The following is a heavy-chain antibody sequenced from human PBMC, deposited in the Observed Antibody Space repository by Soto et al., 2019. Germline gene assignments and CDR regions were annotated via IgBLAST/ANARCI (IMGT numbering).Heavy chain of an antibody. V-gene: IGHV3-53*01. D-gene: IGHD3-10*01. CDR2: IYSGGYT. CDR3: ATPPGGGGY. CDR1: GFTVSNNY. Sequence: EVQLVESGGGLIQPGGSLRLSCAVSGFTVSNNYMSWVRQAPGKGLEGVSVIYSGGYTAYGDSVKGRFTISRDNSKTTLYFKRKSLSAESTAVYYLATPPGGGGYWGQGTLVTVSS. J-gene: IGHJ4*02.